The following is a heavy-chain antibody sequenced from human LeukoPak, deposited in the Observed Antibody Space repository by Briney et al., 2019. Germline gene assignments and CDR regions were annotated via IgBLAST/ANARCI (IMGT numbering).Heavy chain of an antibody. V-gene: IGHV3-21*01. D-gene: IGHD2-2*01. CDR3: ARDYPRGTSHPFDY. Sequence: PGGSLRLSCAASGFTFSSYSMNWVRQAPGKGLEWVSSISSSSSYIYYADSVKGRFTISRDNAKHSLYLQMNSLRAEDTAVYYCARDYPRGTSHPFDYWGQGTLVTVSS. J-gene: IGHJ4*02. CDR1: GFTFSSYS. CDR2: ISSSSSYI.